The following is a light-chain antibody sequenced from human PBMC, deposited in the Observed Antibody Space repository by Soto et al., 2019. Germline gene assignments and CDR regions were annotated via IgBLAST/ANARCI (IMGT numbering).Light chain of an antibody. V-gene: IGKV1-5*01. CDR2: DAS. Sequence: DIQMTQSPSTLAASVGDRVTITCRASQSIGRWLAWYQQKPGKAPKVLIYDASTLESGVPSRFSGSGSGTEFTLTISSLQPDDFATYYCQQYNSYSTWTFGQGTKVDIK. J-gene: IGKJ1*01. CDR3: QQYNSYSTWT. CDR1: QSIGRW.